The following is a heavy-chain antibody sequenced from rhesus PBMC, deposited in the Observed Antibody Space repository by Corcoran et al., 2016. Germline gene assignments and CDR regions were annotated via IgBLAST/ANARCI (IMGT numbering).Heavy chain of an antibody. CDR1: GGSISSNW. CDR2: ISGSGENT. CDR3: ARLWGQKSGGVWGHCFDY. J-gene: IGHJ4*01. D-gene: IGHD2-39*02. Sequence: QLQLQESGPGLVKPSEILSLTCAVSGGSISSNWWNWIRQSPGKGLEWIGRISGSGENTDYNPSLKRRVTISTDTSKNQLSLRLISLTAADTAVYYCARLWGQKSGGVWGHCFDYWGQGVLVTVSS. V-gene: IGHV4-173*01.